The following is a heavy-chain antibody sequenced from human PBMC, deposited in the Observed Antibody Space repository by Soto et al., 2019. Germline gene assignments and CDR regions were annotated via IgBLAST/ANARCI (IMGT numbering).Heavy chain of an antibody. CDR2: MYYSGST. Sequence: SETLSLTCTVSGGSINIYYWSWIRQPPGKGLEWIGHMYYSGSTNYNPSLKSRVTISVDTSKNQFSLKLSSVTAADTAVYYCARHRGYSSSYYYYYYMDVWGKGTTVTVSS. CDR3: ARHRGYSSSYYYYYYMDV. CDR1: GGSINIYY. J-gene: IGHJ6*03. V-gene: IGHV4-59*08. D-gene: IGHD6-6*01.